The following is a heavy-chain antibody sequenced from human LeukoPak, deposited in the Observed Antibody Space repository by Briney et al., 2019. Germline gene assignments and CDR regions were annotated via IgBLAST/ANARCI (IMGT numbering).Heavy chain of an antibody. Sequence: SETLSLTCTVSGGSISGYYWSWIRQPPGKALEWIGYIYYSGSTNYNPSLKSRVTISVGEFKDQFFHRLRSVIAASTAVYYCARVGWGGETAGTWVDAYDIWGQGTMVTVSS. V-gene: IGHV4-59*01. CDR1: GGSISGYY. J-gene: IGHJ3*02. CDR2: IYYSGST. CDR3: ARVGWGGETAGTWVDAYDI. D-gene: IGHD6-13*01.